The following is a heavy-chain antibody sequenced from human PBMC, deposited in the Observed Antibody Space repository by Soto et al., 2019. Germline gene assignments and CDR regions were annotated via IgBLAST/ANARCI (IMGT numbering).Heavy chain of an antibody. V-gene: IGHV3-23*01. CDR2: ISGRAGSI. CDR1: GFRFSSYV. CDR3: ARDQLYYNDISGRPLNAFDV. Sequence: GGSLRLSCAASGFRFSSYVMSWVRQAPGKGLEWVSAISGRAGSIYYADSVKGRFTISRDNSKNTLYLQMNSLRAEDTAVYYCARDQLYYNDISGRPLNAFDVWGQGTMVTVSS. D-gene: IGHD3-22*01. J-gene: IGHJ3*01.